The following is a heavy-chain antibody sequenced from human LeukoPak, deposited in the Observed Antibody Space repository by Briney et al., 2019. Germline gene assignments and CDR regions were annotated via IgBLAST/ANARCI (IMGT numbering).Heavy chain of an antibody. D-gene: IGHD3-10*01. Sequence: GGSLRLSCAASGFTFGSYSMNWVRQAPGKGLEWVSSISSSSSYIYYADSVKGRFTISRDNAKNSLYLQMNSLRAEDTAVYYCARFLYLWFGELLPNYYYYGMDVWGQGTTVTVSS. CDR2: ISSSSSYI. CDR3: ARFLYLWFGELLPNYYYYGMDV. CDR1: GFTFGSYS. J-gene: IGHJ6*02. V-gene: IGHV3-21*01.